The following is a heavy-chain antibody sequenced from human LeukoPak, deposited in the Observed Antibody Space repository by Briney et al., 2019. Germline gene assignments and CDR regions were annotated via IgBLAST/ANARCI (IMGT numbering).Heavy chain of an antibody. CDR2: IYPGDSDT. CDR1: GYSFTSYW. CDR3: AISRPADGGYDAFDI. J-gene: IGHJ3*02. D-gene: IGHD4-17*01. Sequence: GESLKISCKGSGYSFTSYWIGWVRQMPGKGLEWMGIIYPGDSDTRYSPSFQGQVTISADKSISTAYLQWGSLKASDTAMYYCAISRPADGGYDAFDIWGQGTMVTVSS. V-gene: IGHV5-51*01.